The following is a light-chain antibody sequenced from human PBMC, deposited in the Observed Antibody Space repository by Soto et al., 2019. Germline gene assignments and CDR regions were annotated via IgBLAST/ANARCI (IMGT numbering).Light chain of an antibody. CDR1: QSIYNY. CDR3: QQRSEWVT. V-gene: IGKV3-11*01. J-gene: IGKJ4*01. Sequence: EIVMTQSPVTLSLSPGEGATLSCRASQSIYNYLAWYQQKPGQAPRLLIYDASNRATGIPARFSGSGSETDFTLTISSLEPEDFAVYYCQQRSEWVTFGGGTKMEIK. CDR2: DAS.